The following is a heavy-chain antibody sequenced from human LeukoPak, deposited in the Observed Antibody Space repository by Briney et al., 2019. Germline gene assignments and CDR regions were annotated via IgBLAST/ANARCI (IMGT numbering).Heavy chain of an antibody. CDR1: GFTFSSYA. D-gene: IGHD6-19*01. J-gene: IGHJ4*02. CDR2: ISSNGGST. Sequence: GRSLRLSCAASGFTFSSYAMHWVRQAPGKGLEYVSAISSNGGSTYYANSVKGRFTISRDNSKNTLYLQMGSLRAEDMAVYYCVKPYSSGWYYFDYWGQGTLVTVSS. CDR3: VKPYSSGWYYFDY. V-gene: IGHV3-64*01.